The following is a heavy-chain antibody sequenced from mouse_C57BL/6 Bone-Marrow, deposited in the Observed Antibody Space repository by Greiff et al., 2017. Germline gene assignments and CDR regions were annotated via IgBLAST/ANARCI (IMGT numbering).Heavy chain of an antibody. Sequence: VQLKESGPVLVKPGASVKMSCKASGYTFTDYYMNWVKQSHGKSLEWIGVINPYNGGTSYNQKFKGKATLTVDKSSSTAYMELNSLTSEDSAVYYCARGGQLRLFAYWGQGTLVTVSA. CDR1: GYTFTDYY. CDR2: INPYNGGT. V-gene: IGHV1-19*01. CDR3: ARGGQLRLFAY. J-gene: IGHJ3*01. D-gene: IGHD3-2*02.